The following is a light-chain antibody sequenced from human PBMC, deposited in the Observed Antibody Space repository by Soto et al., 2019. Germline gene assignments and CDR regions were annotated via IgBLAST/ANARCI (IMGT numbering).Light chain of an antibody. Sequence: EIAMTQSPATLSVSPGERVTLSCRASQSVSSNLAWYQQKPGQAPRLLIYGASTRATGIPARFSGSGSGTEFTLTISSLQSEDFAVYYCQQYNKWPLTFGQGTKVEIK. V-gene: IGKV3-15*01. J-gene: IGKJ1*01. CDR3: QQYNKWPLT. CDR1: QSVSSN. CDR2: GAS.